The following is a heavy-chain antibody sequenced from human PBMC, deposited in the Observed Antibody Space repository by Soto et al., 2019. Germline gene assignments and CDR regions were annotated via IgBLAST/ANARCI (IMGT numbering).Heavy chain of an antibody. D-gene: IGHD3-10*01. CDR1: GFTFSTYA. CDR2: ISGSGGST. CDR3: ATSPQHYGSGSYYNVYYFDY. Sequence: SGGSLRLSCAASGFTFSTYAMSWVRQAPGKGLEWVSAISGSGGSTYYADSVKGRFTISRDNSKNTLYLQMNSLRAEDTAVYYCATSPQHYGSGSYYNVYYFDYWGQGTLVTVSS. J-gene: IGHJ4*02. V-gene: IGHV3-23*01.